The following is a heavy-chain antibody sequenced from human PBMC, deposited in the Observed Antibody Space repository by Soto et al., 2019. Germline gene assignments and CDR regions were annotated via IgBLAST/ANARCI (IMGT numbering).Heavy chain of an antibody. J-gene: IGHJ4*02. CDR1: GFTFSSYV. CDR3: AKVPYDFWSGYYPPLYFDY. CDR2: ISGSGGST. Sequence: EVQLLESGGGLVQPGGSLRLSCAASGFTFSSYVMSWVRQAPGKGLEWVSGISGSGGSTYYADSVKGRCTISRDNSKNTLYLQMNSLRAEDTAVYYCAKVPYDFWSGYYPPLYFDYWGQGTLVTVSS. D-gene: IGHD3-3*01. V-gene: IGHV3-23*01.